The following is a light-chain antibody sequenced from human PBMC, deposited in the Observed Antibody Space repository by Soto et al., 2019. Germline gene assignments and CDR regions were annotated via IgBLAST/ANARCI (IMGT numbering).Light chain of an antibody. CDR1: QSVSSY. J-gene: IGKJ4*01. Sequence: MLTQSPGTVSLSTGERATPSCRASQSVSSYLAWYQQKPGQAPRLLIYDASNRATGIPARFGGSGSGTDFTLTISSLEPEDFAVYYCQQRSNWPLTFGGGTKVDI. CDR2: DAS. CDR3: QQRSNWPLT. V-gene: IGKV3-11*01.